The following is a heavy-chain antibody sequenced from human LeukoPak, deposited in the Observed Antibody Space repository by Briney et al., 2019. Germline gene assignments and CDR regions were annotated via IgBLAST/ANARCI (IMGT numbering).Heavy chain of an antibody. J-gene: IGHJ1*01. CDR2: IYYSGTT. D-gene: IGHD2-15*01. V-gene: IGHV4-59*01. Sequence: ETLSLTCTVSGGSISSYYWSWIRQPPGKGLEWIGYIYYSGTTNYNPSFKSRVTISVDTSKNQFSLKLSSVTAADTAVYYCAREDYCSGGSCYSGYFQHWGQGTLVTVSS. CDR3: AREDYCSGGSCYSGYFQH. CDR1: GGSISSYY.